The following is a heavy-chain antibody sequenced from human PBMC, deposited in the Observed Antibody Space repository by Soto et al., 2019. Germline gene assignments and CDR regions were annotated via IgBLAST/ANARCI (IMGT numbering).Heavy chain of an antibody. J-gene: IGHJ6*02. D-gene: IGHD5-12*01. V-gene: IGHV1-3*01. CDR1: GYTFTSYA. CDR3: ARDPNIVATRRDVYYYYGMDV. Sequence: EASVKVSCKASGYTFTSYAIHWVRQAPGQRLEWMGWINAGNGNTKYSQKFQGRVTITRDTSASTAYMELSSLRAEDTAVYYCARDPNIVATRRDVYYYYGMDVWGQGTTVTVSS. CDR2: INAGNGNT.